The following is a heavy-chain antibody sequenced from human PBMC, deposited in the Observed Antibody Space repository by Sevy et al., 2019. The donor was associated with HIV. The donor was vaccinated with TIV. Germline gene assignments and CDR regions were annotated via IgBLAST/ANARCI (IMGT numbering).Heavy chain of an antibody. CDR1: GYTFTGYY. CDR2: INPNSGGT. J-gene: IGHJ4*02. V-gene: IGHV1-2*02. D-gene: IGHD1-1*01. CDR3: AREPLERRYYFDY. Sequence: ASVKVSCKASGYTFTGYYMHWVRQAPGQGLEWMGWINPNSGGTNYAQKFQGRVTMTRDTSISTAYMELSRLRSDDTAVYYCAREPLERRYYFDYWGQGTLVTVSS.